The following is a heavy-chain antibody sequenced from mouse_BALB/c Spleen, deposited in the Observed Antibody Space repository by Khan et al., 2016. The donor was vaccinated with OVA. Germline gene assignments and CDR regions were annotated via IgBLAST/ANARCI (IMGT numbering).Heavy chain of an antibody. CDR3: ARDGAYYRNDGWFAY. CDR2: LNPSSGYT. Sequence: QMQLEESGAELARPGASVKMSCKASGYTFTSYTIHWIKQRPGQGLEWIGYLNPSSGYTNYNQKFKDKATLTADKSSTTAYMQLSSLTSEDTAVYYCARDGAYYRNDGWFAYWGQGTLVTVSA. V-gene: IGHV1-4*01. CDR1: GYTFTSYT. D-gene: IGHD2-14*01. J-gene: IGHJ3*01.